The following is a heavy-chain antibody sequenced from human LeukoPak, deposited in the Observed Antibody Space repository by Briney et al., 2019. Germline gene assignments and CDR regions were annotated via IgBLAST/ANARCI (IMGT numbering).Heavy chain of an antibody. CDR3: VVSFQAAAIPAFDS. J-gene: IGHJ4*02. V-gene: IGHV1-2*02. Sequence: ASVKVSCKASGYNFAHNIHWVRQAPGQGHEFMGWINPKNGGTKYAQNFQGRGTMTRDTSISTVYMELSSIGSDDTAVYCSVVSFQAAAIPAFDSWGQGTLVTVSS. CDR2: INPKNGGT. D-gene: IGHD2-21*01. CDR1: GYNFAHN.